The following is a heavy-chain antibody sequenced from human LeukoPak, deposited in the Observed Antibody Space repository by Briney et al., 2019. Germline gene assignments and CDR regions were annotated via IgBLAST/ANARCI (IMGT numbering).Heavy chain of an antibody. CDR2: IYPRDGST. D-gene: IGHD2-15*01. Sequence: ASVKVSCKASGCSFTSNYIHWVRQAPGQGLEWMGMIYPRDGSTSYAQRFQDRVTVTRETSTSTVHMELSGLRSEDTAVYYCARGPGRYCSGGSCNSLGYYGMDVWGQGTTVTVSS. CDR3: ARGPGRYCSGGSCNSLGYYGMDV. V-gene: IGHV1-46*01. CDR1: GCSFTSNY. J-gene: IGHJ6*02.